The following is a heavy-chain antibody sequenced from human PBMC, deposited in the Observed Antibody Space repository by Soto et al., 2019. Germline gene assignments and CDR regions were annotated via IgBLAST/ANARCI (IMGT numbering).Heavy chain of an antibody. Sequence: SETLSLTCTVSGGSISSYYWSWIRQPPGKGLEWIGYIYYSGSTNYNPSLKSRVTISVDTSKNQFSLKLSSVTAADTAVYYCASHSYYYGSGSYQNYYMDVWGKGTTVTVSS. D-gene: IGHD3-10*01. V-gene: IGHV4-59*08. CDR1: GGSISSYY. J-gene: IGHJ6*03. CDR3: ASHSYYYGSGSYQNYYMDV. CDR2: IYYSGST.